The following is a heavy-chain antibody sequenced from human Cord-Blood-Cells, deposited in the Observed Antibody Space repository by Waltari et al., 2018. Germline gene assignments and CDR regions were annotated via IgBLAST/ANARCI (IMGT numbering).Heavy chain of an antibody. Sequence: QVQLQESGPGLVKPSETLSLTCTVSGGSISSHYWSWIRQPPGKGLEWIGYIYYSGSTNHNPSLKSRVTISVDTSKNQFSLKLSSVTAADTAVYYCARDFAPTYCGGDCYPNDAFDIWGQGTMVTVSS. J-gene: IGHJ3*02. CDR3: ARDFAPTYCGGDCYPNDAFDI. CDR1: GGSISSHY. V-gene: IGHV4-59*11. D-gene: IGHD2-21*01. CDR2: IYYSGST.